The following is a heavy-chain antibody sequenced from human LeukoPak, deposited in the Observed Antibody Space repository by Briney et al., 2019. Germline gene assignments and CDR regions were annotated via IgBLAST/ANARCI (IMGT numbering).Heavy chain of an antibody. J-gene: IGHJ3*02. D-gene: IGHD1-26*01. Sequence: PGGSLRLSCAASGFTFSSYSMNWVRQAPGKGLEWVSSISSSSSYIYYADSVKGRFTISRDNAKNSLYLQMNSLRAEDTAVYYCARDRGIVGAPDAFDIWGQGTMVTVSS. CDR3: ARDRGIVGAPDAFDI. V-gene: IGHV3-21*01. CDR2: ISSSSSYI. CDR1: GFTFSSYS.